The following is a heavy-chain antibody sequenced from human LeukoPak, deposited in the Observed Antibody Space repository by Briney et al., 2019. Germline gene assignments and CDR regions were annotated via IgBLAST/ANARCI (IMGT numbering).Heavy chain of an antibody. CDR1: GGIFSSYI. Sequence: SVKVSCKASGGIFSSYIISWLRQSTGQQREWMGRIIPFLGIANYAKKYQGRVTITADKSTSTAYMALCRLRSEERAVYYCASIQTRQGGMYVWGEGTTITVSS. J-gene: IGHJ6*04. CDR2: IIPFLGIA. CDR3: ASIQTRQGGMYV. V-gene: IGHV1-69*02.